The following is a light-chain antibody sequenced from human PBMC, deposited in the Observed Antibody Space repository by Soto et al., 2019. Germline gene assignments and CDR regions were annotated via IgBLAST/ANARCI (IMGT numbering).Light chain of an antibody. CDR1: DSNIGAGYD. J-gene: IGLJ3*02. V-gene: IGLV1-40*01. Sequence: QSVLTQPPSVSGAPGQTVTISCSGSDSNIGAGYDLHWYQQVPGTAPKLLIHSNYLRPSGVPDRFSASKSVTSASLAIIGLQADDEADYYCQSYDTRLGDWVFGGGTKLTVL. CDR3: QSYDTRLGDWV. CDR2: SNY.